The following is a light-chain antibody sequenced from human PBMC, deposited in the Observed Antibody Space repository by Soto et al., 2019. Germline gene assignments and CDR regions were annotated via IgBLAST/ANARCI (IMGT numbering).Light chain of an antibody. CDR2: KAS. CDR3: QQYNSYWT. Sequence: DIQMTQSPSTLSASVGDRVTITCRASQTIRTWLAWYQQKPGKAPKLLIYKASILESGVPSRFSGSGSGTEFTLTISSLQPEDFASYYCQQYNSYWTFAQGTKVDIK. J-gene: IGKJ1*01. V-gene: IGKV1-5*03. CDR1: QTIRTW.